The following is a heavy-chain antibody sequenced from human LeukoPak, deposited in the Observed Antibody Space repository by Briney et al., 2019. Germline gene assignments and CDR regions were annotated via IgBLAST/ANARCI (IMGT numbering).Heavy chain of an antibody. J-gene: IGHJ4*02. V-gene: IGHV3-30*03. CDR3: ARESYSAGG. CDR2: ISYDGSNK. D-gene: IGHD1-26*01. CDR1: GFTFSSYG. Sequence: GGSLRLSCAASGFTFSSYGMHWVRQAPGKGLEWVAVISYDGSNKYYADSVKGRFTISRDNAKNSLYLQMNSLRAEDTAVYYCARESYSAGGWGQGTLVTVSS.